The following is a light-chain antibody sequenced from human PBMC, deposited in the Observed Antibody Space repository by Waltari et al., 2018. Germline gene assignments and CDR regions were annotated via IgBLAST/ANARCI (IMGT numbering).Light chain of an antibody. CDR1: SSDVGGDNY. J-gene: IGLJ1*01. V-gene: IGLV2-14*03. CDR3: SSYRTSSTLTYV. CDR2: DVS. Sequence: QSALTQPASVSGSPGQSITISCTGPSSDVGGDNYVSWYQHHPGKAPKLMIYDVSNRPSGVSNRFSGSKSGNTASLTISGLQAEDEADYYCSSYRTSSTLTYVFGTGTKVTVL.